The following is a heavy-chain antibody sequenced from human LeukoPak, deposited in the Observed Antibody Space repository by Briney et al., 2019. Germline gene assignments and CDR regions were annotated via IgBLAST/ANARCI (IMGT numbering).Heavy chain of an antibody. Sequence: PGGSLRLSCAASGFTFDDYGMSWVRQAPGKGLEWVSGINWNGGSTGYADPVKGRFTISRDNAKNSLYLQMNSLRAEDTALYYCARLYSSGWPYYFDYWGQGTLVTVSS. CDR1: GFTFDDYG. V-gene: IGHV3-20*04. CDR2: INWNGGST. J-gene: IGHJ4*02. CDR3: ARLYSSGWPYYFDY. D-gene: IGHD6-19*01.